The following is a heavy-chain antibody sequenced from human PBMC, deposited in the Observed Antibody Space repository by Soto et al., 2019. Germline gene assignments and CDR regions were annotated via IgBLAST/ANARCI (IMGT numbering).Heavy chain of an antibody. Sequence: SETLSLTCTVSGGSISSYYWSWIRQPPGKGLEWIGYIYYSGSTNYNPSLKSRVTISVDTSKNQFSLKLSSVTAADTAVYYCARHLNDYGDYVYFQHWGQGTLVTVSS. V-gene: IGHV4-59*08. J-gene: IGHJ1*01. D-gene: IGHD4-17*01. CDR1: GGSISSYY. CDR2: IYYSGST. CDR3: ARHLNDYGDYVYFQH.